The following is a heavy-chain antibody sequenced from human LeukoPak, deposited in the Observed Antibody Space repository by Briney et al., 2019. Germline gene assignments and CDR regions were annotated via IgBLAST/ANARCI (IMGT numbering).Heavy chain of an antibody. D-gene: IGHD2-2*02. J-gene: IGHJ4*02. V-gene: IGHV4-30-4*08. CDR1: GGSISSGDYY. Sequence: PSQTLSLTCTVSGGSISSGDYYWSWIRQPPGKGLEWIGYIYYSGRTYYNPSLKSRVTISVDTSKNLVSLKLSSVTAADTAVYYCARAGGPAGIIGGRDFDYWGQGTLVTVSS. CDR3: ARAGGPAGIIGGRDFDY. CDR2: IYYSGRT.